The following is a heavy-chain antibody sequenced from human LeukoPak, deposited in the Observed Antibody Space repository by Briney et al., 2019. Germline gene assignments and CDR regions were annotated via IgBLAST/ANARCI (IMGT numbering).Heavy chain of an antibody. V-gene: IGHV1-2*02. CDR3: ARGGVGAGTGAFGL. CDR2: INPHSGDT. D-gene: IGHD6-19*01. CDR1: GGTFSSYA. Sequence: GASVTVSCKASGGTFSSYAMSWMRQAPGQGLEWMGWINPHSGDTKSVQWFQGRVTMTRDTSISTAYMELSRLRSDDTAVYYCARGGVGAGTGAFGLWGQGTMVTVSS. J-gene: IGHJ3*01.